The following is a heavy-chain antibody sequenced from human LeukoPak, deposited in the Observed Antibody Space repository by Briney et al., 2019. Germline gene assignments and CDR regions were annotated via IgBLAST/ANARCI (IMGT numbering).Heavy chain of an antibody. CDR2: IYSGGST. CDR3: ARSRFGEN. Sequence: GGSLRLSCAASGFTVRSNYISWVRQASGKGLEWVSVIYSGGSTYYADSVKGRFTISRDNSKNTLYLQMNSLRAEDTAVYYCARSRFGENWGQGTLVTVSS. CDR1: GFTVRSNY. D-gene: IGHD3-10*01. V-gene: IGHV3-66*01. J-gene: IGHJ4*02.